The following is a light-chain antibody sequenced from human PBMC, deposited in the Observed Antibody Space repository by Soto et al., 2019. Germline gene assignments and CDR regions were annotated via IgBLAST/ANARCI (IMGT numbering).Light chain of an antibody. CDR2: GAS. CDR1: QSVTSN. J-gene: IGKJ1*01. Sequence: EIVMTQFPATLSESPGERATLSCRASQSVTSNLAWYQQKPGQAPRLLIYGASIRATGIPARFSGSGSGTEFALTISSLQSEDFAVYYCHQYNNWPRTFGQGTKVEIK. CDR3: HQYNNWPRT. V-gene: IGKV3-15*01.